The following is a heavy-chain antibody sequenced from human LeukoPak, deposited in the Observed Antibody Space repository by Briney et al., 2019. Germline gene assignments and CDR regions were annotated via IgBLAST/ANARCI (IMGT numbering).Heavy chain of an antibody. J-gene: IGHJ4*02. D-gene: IGHD2-2*01. Sequence: PWETLSLTCAVYGGSFSGYYWSWIRQPPGKGLEWIGEINHSGSTNYNPSLKSRVTISVDTSKNQFSLKLSSVTAADTAVYYCARSTNYAPFDYWGQGTLVTVSS. CDR1: GGSFSGYY. CDR3: ARSTNYAPFDY. CDR2: INHSGST. V-gene: IGHV4-34*01.